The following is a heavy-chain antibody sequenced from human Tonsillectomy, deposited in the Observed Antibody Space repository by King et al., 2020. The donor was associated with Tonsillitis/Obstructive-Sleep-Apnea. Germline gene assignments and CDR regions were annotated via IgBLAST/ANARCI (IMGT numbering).Heavy chain of an antibody. J-gene: IGHJ5*02. CDR1: GFTFSSYG. V-gene: IGHV3-33*01. CDR2: IWYDVSNK. D-gene: IGHD3-22*01. CDR3: ARVSGYYEGWFDP. Sequence: VQLVESGGGVVRPGRSLRLSCAASGFTFSSYGMHLVRQAPGKGLEWGAVIWYDVSNKYYGDSVKGRFTISRDNSKNTLYLQMNSLRAEDTAVYYCARVSGYYEGWFDPWAREPWSPSPQ.